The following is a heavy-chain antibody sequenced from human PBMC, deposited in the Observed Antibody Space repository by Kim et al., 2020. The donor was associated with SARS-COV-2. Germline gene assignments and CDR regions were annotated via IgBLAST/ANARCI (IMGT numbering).Heavy chain of an antibody. CDR2: IRSKANSYAT. D-gene: IGHD5-18*01. V-gene: IGHV3-73*01. CDR3: TRLNSYGYYYGMDV. J-gene: IGHJ6*02. CDR1: GFTFSGSA. Sequence: GGSLRLSCAASGFTFSGSAMHWVRQASGKGLEWVGRIRSKANSYATAYAASVKGRLTISRDDSKNTAYLQMNSLKTEDTAVYYCTRLNSYGYYYGMDVWAKGPRSPSP.